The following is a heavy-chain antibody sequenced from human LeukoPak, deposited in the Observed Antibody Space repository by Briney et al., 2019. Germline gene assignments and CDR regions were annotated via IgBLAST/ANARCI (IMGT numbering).Heavy chain of an antibody. CDR3: ARHRAYSSSSPFDY. Sequence: PSETLSLTCSVSGGSISSLYWSWIRQPPGKGLEWIGYIYYTGSTNYNPSLRGRVTMFVDTSKNQFSLRLSSVTAADAAVYYCARHRAYSSSSPFDYWGQGTLVTVSS. D-gene: IGHD6-6*01. CDR1: GGSISSLY. V-gene: IGHV4-59*08. J-gene: IGHJ4*02. CDR2: IYYTGST.